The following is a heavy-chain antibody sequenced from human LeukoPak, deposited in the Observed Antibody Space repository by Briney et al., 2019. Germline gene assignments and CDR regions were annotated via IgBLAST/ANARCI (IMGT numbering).Heavy chain of an antibody. V-gene: IGHV3-30*04. CDR3: ARDSSYYKGFDY. CDR2: ISYDGSNK. J-gene: IGHJ4*02. CDR1: GFTFSSYA. D-gene: IGHD3-10*01. Sequence: GGSLRLSCAASGFTFSSYAMHWVRQAPGKGLEWVAVISYDGSNKYYAGSVKGRFTISRDNSKNTLYLQMNSLRAEDTAVYYCARDSSYYKGFDYWGQGTLVTVSS.